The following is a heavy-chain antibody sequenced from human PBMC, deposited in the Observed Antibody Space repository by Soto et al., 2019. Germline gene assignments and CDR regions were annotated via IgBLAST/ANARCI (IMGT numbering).Heavy chain of an antibody. J-gene: IGHJ5*02. V-gene: IGHV4-4*02. CDR2: TYHSGTT. CDR1: GDSINNSHW. CDR3: AREVNSSPARGPNWFDP. Sequence: QVQLQESGPGLVQPSGTLSLTCAVSGDSINNSHWWSWVRQTPGKGLEWIGETYHSGTTNYNPSLKPRVTISIDQSKNQFSLKMNSVTAAATAVYYCAREVNSSPARGPNWFDPWGQGTLVTVSS. D-gene: IGHD6-13*01.